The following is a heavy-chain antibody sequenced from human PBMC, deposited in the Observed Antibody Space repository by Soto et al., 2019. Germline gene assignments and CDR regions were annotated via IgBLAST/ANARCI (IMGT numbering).Heavy chain of an antibody. V-gene: IGHV1-8*01. CDR3: ARDLKYYDFWSGYYGGAFDI. CDR2: MNPNSGNT. J-gene: IGHJ3*02. Sequence: NWVRQATGQGLEWMGWMNPNSGNTGYAQKFQGRVTMTRNTSISTAYMELSSLRSEDTAVYYCARDLKYYDFWSGYYGGAFDIWGQGTMVTVSS. D-gene: IGHD3-3*01.